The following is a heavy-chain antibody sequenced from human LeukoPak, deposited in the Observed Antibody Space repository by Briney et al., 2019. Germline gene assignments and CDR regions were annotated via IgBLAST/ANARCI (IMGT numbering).Heavy chain of an antibody. V-gene: IGHV1-69*13. CDR3: ASARGYCSSTSCYARYSGSYFDY. CDR2: IIPIFGTA. D-gene: IGHD2-2*01. CDR1: GGTFSSYA. Sequence: SVKVSCKASGGTFSSYAISWVRQAPGQGLEWMGGIIPIFGTANYAQKFQGRVTITADESTSTAYMGLSSLRSEDTAVYYCASARGYCSSTSCYARYSGSYFDYWGQGTLVTVSS. J-gene: IGHJ4*02.